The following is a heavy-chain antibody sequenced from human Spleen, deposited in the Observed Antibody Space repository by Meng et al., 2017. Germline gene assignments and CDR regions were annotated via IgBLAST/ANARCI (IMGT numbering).Heavy chain of an antibody. CDR3: AREDYGSGSFNLGGMDV. D-gene: IGHD3-10*01. CDR2: IYTSGST. CDR1: GGSISSYY. V-gene: IGHV4-4*07. Sequence: SETLSLTCTVSGGSISSYYWSWIRQPAGKGLEWIGRIYTSGSTNYNPSLKSRVTMSVDTSKNQFSLKLSSVTAADTAVYYCAREDYGSGSFNLGGMDVWGQGTTVTVSS. J-gene: IGHJ6*02.